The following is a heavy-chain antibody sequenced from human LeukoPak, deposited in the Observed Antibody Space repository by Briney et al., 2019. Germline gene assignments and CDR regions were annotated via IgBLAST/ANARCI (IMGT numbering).Heavy chain of an antibody. Sequence: GESLKISCKGSGYSFTSYWIGWVRQMPGKGLEWMGIIYPGDSDPRYSPSFQGQVTISADKSISTAYLQWSTLKASDTAMYYCARTGYSSGWYGGFDIWGQGTLVTVSS. J-gene: IGHJ3*02. CDR2: IYPGDSDP. CDR1: GYSFTSYW. V-gene: IGHV5-51*01. CDR3: ARTGYSSGWYGGFDI. D-gene: IGHD6-19*01.